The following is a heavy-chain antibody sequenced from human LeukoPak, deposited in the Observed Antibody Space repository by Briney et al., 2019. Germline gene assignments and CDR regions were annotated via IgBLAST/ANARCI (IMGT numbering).Heavy chain of an antibody. D-gene: IGHD3-22*01. J-gene: IGHJ4*02. V-gene: IGHV3-23*01. CDR1: GFTFSSYA. CDR2: ISGSGGST. Sequence: GGSLRLSCAASGFTFSSYAMSRVRQAPGKGLEWVSAISGSGGSTYYADSVKGRFTISRDNSKNTLYLQMNSLRAEDTAVYYCAKVGTYYYYDSSGYLDYWGQGTLVTVSS. CDR3: AKVGTYYYYDSSGYLDY.